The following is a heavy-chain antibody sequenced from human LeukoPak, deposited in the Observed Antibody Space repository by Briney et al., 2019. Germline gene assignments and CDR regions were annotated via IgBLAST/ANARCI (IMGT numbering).Heavy chain of an antibody. D-gene: IGHD6-19*01. CDR2: ITGSGDNT. CDR3: AKRGPAGAGKSPDYFDY. J-gene: IGHJ4*02. CDR1: GFTFSIYV. V-gene: IGHV3-23*01. Sequence: KTGGSLRLSCAPSGFTFSIYVMSWVRQAPGKGREWVSAITGSGDNTYYADSVKGRFTISRDNSKNTLYLQMNSLRAEDTAVYYCAKRGPAGAGKSPDYFDYWGQGTLVTVSS.